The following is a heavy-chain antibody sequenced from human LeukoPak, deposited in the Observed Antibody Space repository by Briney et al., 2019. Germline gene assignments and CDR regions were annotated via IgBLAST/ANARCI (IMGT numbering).Heavy chain of an antibody. Sequence: GGSLRLSCAASGFTFGSYGMHWVRQAPGKGLEWVAVIWYDGSNKYYADSVKGRFTISRDNSKNTLYLQMNSLRAEDTAVYYCARGALSSGWYLDYWGQGTLVTVSS. CDR1: GFTFGSYG. J-gene: IGHJ4*02. CDR3: ARGALSSGWYLDY. D-gene: IGHD6-19*01. CDR2: IWYDGSNK. V-gene: IGHV3-33*01.